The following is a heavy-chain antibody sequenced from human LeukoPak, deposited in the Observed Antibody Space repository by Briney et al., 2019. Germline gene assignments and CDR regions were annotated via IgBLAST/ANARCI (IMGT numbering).Heavy chain of an antibody. CDR1: GFTFSSYW. J-gene: IGHJ4*02. Sequence: GGSLRLSCAASGFTFSSYWMTWVRQAPGKGLEWVANIKQDGSAKYYVDSLRGRFSISRDNVKNSLFLQMNSLSAEDTAVYYCARGPYDSSGYYSVPSHLDYWGQGTLVTVSS. CDR2: IKQDGSAK. CDR3: ARGPYDSSGYYSVPSHLDY. V-gene: IGHV3-7*01. D-gene: IGHD3-22*01.